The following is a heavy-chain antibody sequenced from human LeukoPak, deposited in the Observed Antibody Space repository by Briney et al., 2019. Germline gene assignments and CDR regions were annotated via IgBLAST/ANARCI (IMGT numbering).Heavy chain of an antibody. CDR1: GLTFSTSG. Sequence: GGSLRLSCTASGLTFSTSGFNWVRQAPGKGLEWVASIGPTGSDRYHADSIKGRFTISRDNAKNSLCLQMDSLRAEDTAVYYCARAGTAGSVDYWGQGTLVTVSS. CDR2: IGPTGSDR. CDR3: ARAGTAGSVDY. J-gene: IGHJ4*02. D-gene: IGHD6-13*01. V-gene: IGHV3-21*01.